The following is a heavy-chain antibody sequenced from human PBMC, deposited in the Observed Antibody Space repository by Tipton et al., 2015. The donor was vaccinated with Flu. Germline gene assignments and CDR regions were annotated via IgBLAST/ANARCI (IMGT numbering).Heavy chain of an antibody. Sequence: QLVQSGGGLVKPGGSLRLSCAASGFTFSDYYMNWIRQAPGKGLEWVSYISRSGSTIYYADSVKGRFTISRDNAKNSLYLQMNSLRAEDTAVYYCASGRAGVVGATSLYYYYGMDVWGQGTTVTVSS. D-gene: IGHD1-26*01. V-gene: IGHV3-11*04. J-gene: IGHJ6*02. CDR1: GFTFSDYY. CDR2: ISRSGSTI. CDR3: ASGRAGVVGATSLYYYYGMDV.